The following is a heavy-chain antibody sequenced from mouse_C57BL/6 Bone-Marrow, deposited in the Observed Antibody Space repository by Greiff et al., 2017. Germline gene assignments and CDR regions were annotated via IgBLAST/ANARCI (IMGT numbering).Heavy chain of an antibody. CDR1: GYTFTSYG. CDR3: ARCTTVDHFDY. D-gene: IGHD1-1*01. CDR2: IYPRSGNT. J-gene: IGHJ2*01. Sequence: QVHVKQSGAELARPGASVKLSCKASGYTFTSYGISWVKQRTGQGLEWIGEIYPRSGNTYYNEKFKGKATLTADKSSSTAYMELRSLTSEDSAVYFCARCTTVDHFDYWGQGTTLTVSS. V-gene: IGHV1-81*01.